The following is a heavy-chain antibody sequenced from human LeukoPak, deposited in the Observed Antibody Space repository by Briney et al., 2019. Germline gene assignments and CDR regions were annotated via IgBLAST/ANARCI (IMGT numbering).Heavy chain of an antibody. Sequence: GGSLRLSCAASGFTFTSYSMSWVRQAPGKGLEWVSGTSDRGDYTYYADSVKGRFTISRDNSKNTLYLQMNSLRAEDTAVYYCAKDQQQLAAAFDYWGQGTLVTVSS. CDR3: AKDQQQLAAAFDY. CDR2: TSDRGDYT. V-gene: IGHV3-23*01. D-gene: IGHD6-13*01. CDR1: GFTFTSYS. J-gene: IGHJ4*02.